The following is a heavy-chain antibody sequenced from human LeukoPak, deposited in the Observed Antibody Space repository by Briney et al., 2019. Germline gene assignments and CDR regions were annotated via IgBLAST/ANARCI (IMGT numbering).Heavy chain of an antibody. CDR3: AKDGPRRIPYYMDV. Sequence: QPGRSLRLSCAASGFTFSSYAMHWVRQAPGKGLEWVAVISYDGSNKYYADSVKGRFTISRDNSKNTLYLQMNSLRAEDTAVYYCAKDGPRRIPYYMDVWGKGTTVTISS. CDR2: ISYDGSNK. J-gene: IGHJ6*03. V-gene: IGHV3-30*04. CDR1: GFTFSSYA.